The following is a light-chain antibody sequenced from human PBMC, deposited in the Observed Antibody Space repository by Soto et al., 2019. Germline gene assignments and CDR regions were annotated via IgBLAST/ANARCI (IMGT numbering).Light chain of an antibody. J-gene: IGKJ2*01. V-gene: IGKV1-39*01. Sequence: DIQMTQSPSSLSGSVGDRVTITYRASQSISTHLNWYQQKPGKAPNLLIYGASSLHVGVASRFSASGSGTDFTLTISNLQPEDFATYHCQQSYSTPRTFGQGTKLEIK. CDR1: QSISTH. CDR2: GAS. CDR3: QQSYSTPRT.